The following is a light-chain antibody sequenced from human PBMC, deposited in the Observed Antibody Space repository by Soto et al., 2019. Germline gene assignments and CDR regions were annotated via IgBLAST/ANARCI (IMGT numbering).Light chain of an antibody. CDR2: AAS. CDR1: QNIYSY. J-gene: IGKJ1*01. CDR3: QQSYITPLT. V-gene: IGKV1-39*01. Sequence: DIQMTQSPSSLSASVGDRVTITCRASQNIYSYLTWYLQKPGKAPKLLISAASNLQSGVPSRFSGSGSGTDFTLTINSLQPEDFATYYCQQSYITPLTFGQGTKVEI.